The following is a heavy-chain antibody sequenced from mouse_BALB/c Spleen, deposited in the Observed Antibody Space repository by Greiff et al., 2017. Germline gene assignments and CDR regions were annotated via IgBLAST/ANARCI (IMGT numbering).Heavy chain of an antibody. CDR1: GFAFSRYW. CDR2: INPDSSTI. CDR3: ARPYGSSPYYAMDY. Sequence: EVQVVESGGGLVQPGGSLKLSCAASGFAFSRYWMSWVRQAPGKGLEWIGEINPDSSTINYTPSLKDKFIISRDNAKNTLYLQMSKVKSEDTALYYGARPYGSSPYYAMDYWGQGTSVTVSS. D-gene: IGHD1-1*01. V-gene: IGHV4-1*02. J-gene: IGHJ4*01.